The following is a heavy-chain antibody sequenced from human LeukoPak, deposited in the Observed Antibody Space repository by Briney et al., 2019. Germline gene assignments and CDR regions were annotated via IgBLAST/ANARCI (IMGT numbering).Heavy chain of an antibody. Sequence: SETLSLTCTVSGGSISSYYWSWVRQPAGKGLEWLGHIYNSGSTNYNPSLKGRVTMSVATSKNQFSLHLSSVTAADTAVYYCARSACLVTAPGLYYFDYWGQGTLVAVSS. J-gene: IGHJ4*02. CDR2: IYNSGST. D-gene: IGHD6-13*01. V-gene: IGHV4-4*07. CDR3: ARSACLVTAPGLYYFDY. CDR1: GGSISSYY.